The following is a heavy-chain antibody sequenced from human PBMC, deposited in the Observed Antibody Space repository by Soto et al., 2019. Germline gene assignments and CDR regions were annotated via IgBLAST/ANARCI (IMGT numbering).Heavy chain of an antibody. CDR2: IYYSGST. V-gene: IGHV4-30-4*01. CDR3: AREGPAVVTGYGMDV. Sequence: QVQLQESGPGLVKPSQTLSLTCTVSGGSISSGDYYWSWIRQPPGKGLEWIGYIYYSGSTYYNPSLKSRVTISVDTSKNQFSLKLSSVTAADTAVYYCAREGPAVVTGYGMDVWGQGTTVTVSS. D-gene: IGHD2-21*02. J-gene: IGHJ6*02. CDR1: GGSISSGDYY.